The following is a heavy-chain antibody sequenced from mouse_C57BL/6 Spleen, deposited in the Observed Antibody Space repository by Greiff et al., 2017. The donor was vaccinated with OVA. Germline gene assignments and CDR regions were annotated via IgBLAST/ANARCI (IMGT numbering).Heavy chain of an antibody. CDR2: INPNYGPT. V-gene: IGHV1-39*01. D-gene: IGHD2-3*01. J-gene: IGHJ2*01. CDR3: AREGLYDGYFDY. Sequence: EVQLQQPGAELVKPGASVKISCKASGYSFTDYNMNWVKQSNGKSLALIGVINPNYGPTSYNQKFKGKATLTVDQSSSTAYMQLNSLTSEDSAVYYCAREGLYDGYFDYWGQGTTLTVSS. CDR1: GYSFTDYN.